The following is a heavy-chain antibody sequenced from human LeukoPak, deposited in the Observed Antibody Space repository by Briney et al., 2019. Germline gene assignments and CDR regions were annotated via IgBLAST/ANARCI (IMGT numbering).Heavy chain of an antibody. CDR1: GGSISSHY. J-gene: IGHJ4*02. CDR2: VYYSGST. Sequence: PSETLSLTCTVSGGSISSHYWSWIRQPPGKGLEWIGYVYYSGSTNYNPSLKSRVTISADTSKNQFSLKLSSVTAADTAVYYCARVGFGTYYDFWSGYCFDYWGQGTLVTVSS. V-gene: IGHV4-59*11. D-gene: IGHD3-3*01. CDR3: ARVGFGTYYDFWSGYCFDY.